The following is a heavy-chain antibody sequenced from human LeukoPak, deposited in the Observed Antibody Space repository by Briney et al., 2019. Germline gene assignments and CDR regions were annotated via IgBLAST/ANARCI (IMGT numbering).Heavy chain of an antibody. Sequence: GGSLRLSCAASGFPSRYYEVHFVRQAPGEGLEWISYINLSGSTKYYADSVKGRFTISRDHTKNSLDLHMNSLRGEDTALYYCARDRGGRRMGAFDLCGQGTVVTVSS. J-gene: IGHJ3*01. D-gene: IGHD3-10*01. CDR3: ARDRGGRRMGAFDL. CDR1: GFPSRYYE. CDR2: INLSGSTK. V-gene: IGHV3-48*03.